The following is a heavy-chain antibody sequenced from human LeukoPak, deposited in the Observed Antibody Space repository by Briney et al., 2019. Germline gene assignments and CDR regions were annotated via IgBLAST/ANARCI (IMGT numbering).Heavy chain of an antibody. Sequence: GGSLRLSCAASGFTFSNAWMNWVRQAPGKGLEWVGRIKSKTDGGTTDYAATVKGRFTIERDDSKNTMCLQMNSRKTEDTAVYYCTTPDDYGDGGSYLGQGTLVTVSS. CDR3: TTPDDYGDGGSY. J-gene: IGHJ4*02. CDR2: IKSKTDGGTT. V-gene: IGHV3-15*07. D-gene: IGHD4-17*01. CDR1: GFTFSNAW.